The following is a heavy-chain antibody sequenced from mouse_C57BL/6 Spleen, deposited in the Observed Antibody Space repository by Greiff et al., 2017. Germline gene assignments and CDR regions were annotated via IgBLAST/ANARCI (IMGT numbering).Heavy chain of an antibody. V-gene: IGHV1-61*01. Sequence: QVQLQQPGAELVRPGSSVKLSCKASGYTFTSYWMEWVKQRPGQGLEWIGNIYPSDSETHYNQKFKDKATMTVDKSSSTAYMQLSSLASEDSAVYCWARSGGDFDYWGQGTTLTVSS. CDR1: GYTFTSYW. CDR3: ARSGGDFDY. CDR2: IYPSDSET. J-gene: IGHJ2*01.